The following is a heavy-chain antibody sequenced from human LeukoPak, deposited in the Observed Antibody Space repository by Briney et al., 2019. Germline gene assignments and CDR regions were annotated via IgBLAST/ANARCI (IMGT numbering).Heavy chain of an antibody. J-gene: IGHJ4*02. V-gene: IGHV3-23*01. CDR2: VDGSGGDK. D-gene: IGHD6-19*01. Sequence: GGSLRLSCAASGFTFKNYAMTWVRQAPGKGLEWVSAVDGSGGDKFYADSVKGRFTISRDNAKNSLYLQMNSLGAEDTAVYYCVTYSSGWYGGYFDYWGQGTLVTVSS. CDR3: VTYSSGWYGGYFDY. CDR1: GFTFKNYA.